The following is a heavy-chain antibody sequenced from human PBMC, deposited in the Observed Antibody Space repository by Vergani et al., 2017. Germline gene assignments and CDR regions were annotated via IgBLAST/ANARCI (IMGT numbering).Heavy chain of an antibody. J-gene: IGHJ5*02. V-gene: IGHV1-2*02. CDR1: GYSFTGYY. D-gene: IGHD3-10*01. CDR2: INPNHGGT. Sequence: QEELVQSGAEVKKPGASVRVSCKASGYSFTGYYLHWVRQAPGQGLEWMGYINPNHGGTKYAQNFQGRVTMTTDTSITTGYMELRRLRSDNTAFYYCARLVHYYGVGTYLTKNWFDPWGQGTLITVSS. CDR3: ARLVHYYGVGTYLTKNWFDP.